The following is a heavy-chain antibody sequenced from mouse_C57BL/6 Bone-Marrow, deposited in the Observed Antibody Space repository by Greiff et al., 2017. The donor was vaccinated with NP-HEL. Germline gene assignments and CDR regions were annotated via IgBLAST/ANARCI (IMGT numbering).Heavy chain of an antibody. J-gene: IGHJ2*01. CDR2: IYPRSGNT. V-gene: IGHV1-81*01. CDR3: ERPIYYCGSSCYFDD. D-gene: IGHD1-1*01. Sequence: VQLQQSGAELARPGASVKLSCKASGYTFTSYGISWVKQRTGQGLEWIGEIYPRSGNTYYNEKFKGKATLTADKSSSTAYMELRSLTSKDSAVYFGERPIYYCGSSCYFDDWGKGTTLTVSS. CDR1: GYTFTSYG.